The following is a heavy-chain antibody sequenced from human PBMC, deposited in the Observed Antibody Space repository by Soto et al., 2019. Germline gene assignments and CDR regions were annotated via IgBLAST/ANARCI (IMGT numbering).Heavy chain of an antibody. CDR3: SSSPSIAAAYRFDY. J-gene: IGHJ4*02. CDR1: GFTFSDYY. V-gene: IGHV3-11*01. Sequence: GGSLRLSCAASGFTFSDYYMSWIRQAPGKGLEWVSYISSSGSTIYYADSVKGRFTISRDNAKNSLYLQMNSLRAEDTAVYYCSSSPSIAAAYRFDYWGQGTLVTVSS. D-gene: IGHD6-13*01. CDR2: ISSSGSTI.